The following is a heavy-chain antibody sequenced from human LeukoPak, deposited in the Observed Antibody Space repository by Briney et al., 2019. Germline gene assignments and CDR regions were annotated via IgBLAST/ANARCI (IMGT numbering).Heavy chain of an antibody. V-gene: IGHV3-30*18. J-gene: IGHJ4*02. CDR3: AKAAYCTSTSCHFSGYAQRPLDS. D-gene: IGHD2-2*01. Sequence: GRSLRLSCAASGFTFRNFAMHWVRQAPGKGLEWVAGISNDGSSKDYADSVKGRFTISRDNSKNTMYLQMNSLRAEDTAVYYCAKAAYCTSTSCHFSGYAQRPLDSWGQGTLVTVSS. CDR1: GFTFRNFA. CDR2: ISNDGSSK.